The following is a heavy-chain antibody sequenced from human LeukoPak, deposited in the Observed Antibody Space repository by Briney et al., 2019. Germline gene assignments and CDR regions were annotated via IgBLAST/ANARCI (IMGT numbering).Heavy chain of an antibody. D-gene: IGHD1-26*01. CDR3: ARVLVGATPHWFDP. J-gene: IGHJ5*02. CDR2: IYTSGST. V-gene: IGHV4-61*09. Sequence: PSQTLSLTCTVSGGSISSGGYYWSWIRQPPGKGLEWIGYIYTSGSTNYNPPLKSPVTLSVDTSKNQFSLKLSSVTAADTAVYYCARVLVGATPHWFDPWGQGTLVTVSS. CDR1: GGSISSGGYY.